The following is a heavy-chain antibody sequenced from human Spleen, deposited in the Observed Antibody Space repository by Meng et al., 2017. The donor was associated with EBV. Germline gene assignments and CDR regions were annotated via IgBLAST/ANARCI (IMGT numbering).Heavy chain of an antibody. CDR2: ISAYNGNR. CDR1: GYRFTSDG. J-gene: IGHJ4*02. CDR3: ARDLEDGDFDY. V-gene: IGHV1-18*01. D-gene: IGHD5-24*01. Sequence: GRLVQSGAEVKKPGAAWKCSCKASGYRFTSDGISWVRQAPRQGLEWMGWISAYNGNRNYGQKLQGRVTMTTDTSTSTAYMELRSLRSDDTAVYYCARDLEDGDFDYWGQGTLVTVSS.